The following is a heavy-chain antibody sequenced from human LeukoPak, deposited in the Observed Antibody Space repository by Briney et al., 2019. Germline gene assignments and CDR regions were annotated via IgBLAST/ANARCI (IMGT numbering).Heavy chain of an antibody. CDR3: ARRDIVTWYFDY. V-gene: IGHV4-39*07. CDR1: GGSISSSSYY. CDR2: ISHSGST. J-gene: IGHJ4*02. D-gene: IGHD2-15*01. Sequence: SETLSLTCTVSGGSISSSSYYWGWIRQPPGKGLECIGSISHSGSTYYNPSLKSRVTISVDTSRNQFSLKLSSVTAADTAVYYCARRDIVTWYFDYWGQGTLVTVSS.